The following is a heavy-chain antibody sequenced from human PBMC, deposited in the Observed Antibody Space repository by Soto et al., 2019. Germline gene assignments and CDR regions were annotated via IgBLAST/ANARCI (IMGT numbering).Heavy chain of an antibody. CDR1: GFTFSSYA. J-gene: IGHJ4*02. V-gene: IGHV3-23*01. CDR3: AKGVGWCGDLLHFDY. D-gene: IGHD1-26*01. Sequence: GGSLRLSCAASGFTFSSYAMSWVRQAPGKGLEWVSAISGSGGSTYYADSVKGRFTISRDNSKNTLYLQMNSLRAEDTAVYYCAKGVGWCGDLLHFDYWGQGTLVTVSS. CDR2: ISGSGGST.